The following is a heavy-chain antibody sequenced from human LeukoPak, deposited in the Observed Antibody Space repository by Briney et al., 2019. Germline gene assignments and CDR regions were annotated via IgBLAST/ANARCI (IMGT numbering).Heavy chain of an antibody. J-gene: IGHJ4*02. CDR2: IYSSGST. CDR1: GESINSFY. V-gene: IGHV4-4*07. Sequence: SETLSLTCTVSGESINSFYWNWIRQPAGKGLEWIGRIYSSGSTNYSPSLKSRVTMSVDTSKNQFSLKLSSVTAADTAVYYCARDVVAAAGSFDYWGQGTQVTVSS. CDR3: ARDVVAAAGSFDY. D-gene: IGHD6-13*01.